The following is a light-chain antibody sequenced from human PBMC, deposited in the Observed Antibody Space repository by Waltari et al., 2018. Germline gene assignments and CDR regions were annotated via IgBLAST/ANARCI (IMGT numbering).Light chain of an antibody. CDR1: QSIGRW. CDR2: EAS. V-gene: IGKV1-5*03. Sequence: HMTQFLAARPAPVGNGFTLTSRASQSIGRWLAWYQQKPGKAPRLLIFEASNLETGVPSRFSGSGSGTEFTLTISSLQPDDFATYFCQQYNDYLGTFGQGTRVDIK. J-gene: IGKJ1*01. CDR3: QQYNDYLGT.